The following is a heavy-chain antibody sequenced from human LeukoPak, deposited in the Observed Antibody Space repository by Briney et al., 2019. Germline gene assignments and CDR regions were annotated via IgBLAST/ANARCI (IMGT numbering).Heavy chain of an antibody. CDR2: ISGSGAST. J-gene: IGHJ4*02. V-gene: IGHV3-23*01. D-gene: IGHD3-10*01. CDR1: GFTFNNYA. Sequence: GRSLRLSCAASGFTFNNYAMSWVRQAPGKGLGWVSAISGSGASTYYADSVKGRFTISRDNSKNTLYVQMNSLRAEDTAVYYCASAVVRAREIHWGQGTLVTVSS. CDR3: ASAVVRAREIH.